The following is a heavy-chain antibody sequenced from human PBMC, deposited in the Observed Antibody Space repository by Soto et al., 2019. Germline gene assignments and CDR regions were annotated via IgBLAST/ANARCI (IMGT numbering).Heavy chain of an antibody. D-gene: IGHD2-2*01. CDR1: GGSFSGYY. Sequence: QVQLQQWGAGLLKPSETLSLTCAVYGGSFSGYYWSWIRQPPGKGLEWIGEINHSGSTNYNPSLKRRVTISVDTSKNQFSLKLSYVTAADTAVYYCARRGGLLVVVSAAISWFDPWGQGTLVTVSS. J-gene: IGHJ5*02. CDR3: ARRGGLLVVVSAAISWFDP. V-gene: IGHV4-34*01. CDR2: INHSGST.